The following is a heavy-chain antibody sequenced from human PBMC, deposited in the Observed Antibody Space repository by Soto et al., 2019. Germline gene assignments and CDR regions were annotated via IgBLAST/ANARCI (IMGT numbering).Heavy chain of an antibody. J-gene: IGHJ5*02. D-gene: IGHD4-4*01. Sequence: QVQLVQSGAEVKKPGSSVKVSCKASGGTFSSYAISWVRQAPGQGLEWMGGIIPIFGTANYAQKFQGRVTITADESTSTAYMELSSLRSEDTAVYYCARDLKGGYSNYLPWFDPWGQGTLVTVSS. V-gene: IGHV1-69*01. CDR3: ARDLKGGYSNYLPWFDP. CDR1: GGTFSSYA. CDR2: IIPIFGTA.